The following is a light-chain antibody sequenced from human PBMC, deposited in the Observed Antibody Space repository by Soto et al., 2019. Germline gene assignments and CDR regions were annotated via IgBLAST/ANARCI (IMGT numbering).Light chain of an antibody. CDR3: SSYAGSNTYV. CDR2: EVN. Sequence: QSALTQPPSASGSPGQSVTITCTGTTSDVGGYKYVSWHQQHPGKAPKLMIFEVNKRPSGVPDRFSGSKSGNTASLTVSGLQPEDEAYYYCSSYAGSNTYVFGGGTKLTVL. J-gene: IGLJ1*01. CDR1: TSDVGGYKY. V-gene: IGLV2-8*01.